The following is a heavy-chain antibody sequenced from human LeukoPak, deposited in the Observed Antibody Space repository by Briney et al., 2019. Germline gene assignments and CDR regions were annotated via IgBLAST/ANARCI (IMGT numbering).Heavy chain of an antibody. CDR2: ISSGGST. Sequence: GGSLRLSCVVSGFTFSSYAMSWVRQAPGKRLEWVSAISSGGSTYYADSVKGRFTISRDNSKTTVYLQMNSLRAEDTAVYYCARAYGIDWFDPWGQGTLVTVSS. V-gene: IGHV3-23*01. J-gene: IGHJ5*02. CDR3: ARAYGIDWFDP. D-gene: IGHD3-9*01. CDR1: GFTFSSYA.